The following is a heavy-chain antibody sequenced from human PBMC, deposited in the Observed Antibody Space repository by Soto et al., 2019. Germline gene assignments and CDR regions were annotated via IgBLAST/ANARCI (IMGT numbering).Heavy chain of an antibody. CDR2: IHVANGNT. CDR3: ARREIQGPIDY. Sequence: ASVKVSCKASGYTFTRYPMHWVRQAPGQRLEWMGWIHVANGNTEYSQRFQGRVTITRDTSASTAYMELSNLRSEDTAVYYCARREIQGPIDYWGQGTLVTVSS. D-gene: IGHD1-26*01. J-gene: IGHJ4*02. V-gene: IGHV1-3*01. CDR1: GYTFTRYP.